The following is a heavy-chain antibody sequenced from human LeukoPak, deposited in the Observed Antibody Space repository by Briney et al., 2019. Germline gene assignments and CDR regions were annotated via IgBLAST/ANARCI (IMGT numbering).Heavy chain of an antibody. J-gene: IGHJ4*02. CDR3: ARVIVGATGYYFDY. V-gene: IGHV1-69*04. D-gene: IGHD1-26*01. CDR2: IIPILGIA. Sequence: SVKVSCKASGGTFSSYAISWVRQAPGQGLEWMGRIIPILGIANYAQKFQGRVTITADKPTSTAYMELSSLRSEDTAVYYCARVIVGATGYYFDYWGQGTLVTVSS. CDR1: GGTFSSYA.